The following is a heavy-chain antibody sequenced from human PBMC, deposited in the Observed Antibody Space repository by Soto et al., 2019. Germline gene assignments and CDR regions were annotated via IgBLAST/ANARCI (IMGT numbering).Heavy chain of an antibody. D-gene: IGHD3-22*01. CDR1: GFTVSSYA. J-gene: IGHJ5*02. Sequence: GGSLGLSCAASGFTVSSYAMSWVRQAPGKGLEWVSAISGSGGSTYYADSVKGRFTISRDNSKNTLYLQMNSLRAEDTAVYYCANSEGGYYDDLFAWGQGTLVTVSS. CDR2: ISGSGGST. V-gene: IGHV3-23*01. CDR3: ANSEGGYYDDLFA.